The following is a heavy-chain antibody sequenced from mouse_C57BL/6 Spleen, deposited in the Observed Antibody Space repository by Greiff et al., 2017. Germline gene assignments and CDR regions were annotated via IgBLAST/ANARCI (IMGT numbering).Heavy chain of an antibody. CDR1: GYTFTDYY. Sequence: VQLQQSGPELVKPGASVKISCKASGYTFTDYYMNWVKQSHGKSLEWIGDINPNNGGTSYNQKFKGKDTLTVDKSSSTAYMELRSLTSEDSAVYYCARGITTVGDYWGQGTTLTVSS. J-gene: IGHJ2*01. D-gene: IGHD1-1*01. CDR3: ARGITTVGDY. V-gene: IGHV1-26*01. CDR2: INPNNGGT.